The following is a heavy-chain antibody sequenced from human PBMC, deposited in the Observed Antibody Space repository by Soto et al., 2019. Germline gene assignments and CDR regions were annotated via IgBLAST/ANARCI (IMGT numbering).Heavy chain of an antibody. CDR2: ISGSGGST. Sequence: GGSLRLSCAASGFTFSIYLMSLVCQAQGKGLEWVSAISGSGGSTYYADSVKGRFTISRDNSKNTLYLQMNSLRAEDTAVYYCAKGTYDILTGYYVAGSWFDPWGQGTLVTVSS. D-gene: IGHD3-9*01. CDR1: GFTFSIYL. J-gene: IGHJ5*02. V-gene: IGHV3-23*01. CDR3: AKGTYDILTGYYVAGSWFDP.